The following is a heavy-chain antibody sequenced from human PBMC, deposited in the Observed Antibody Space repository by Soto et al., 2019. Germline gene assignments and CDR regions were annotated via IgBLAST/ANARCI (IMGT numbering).Heavy chain of an antibody. CDR1: GYTFSNYE. V-gene: IGHV1-8*01. CDR2: MNPNDGNT. D-gene: IGHD3-3*01. CDR3: ARGPRESGEWLLFDY. J-gene: IGHJ4*02. Sequence: ASVNVSCKASGYTFSNYEINWVRQASGQGLEWMGRMNPNDGNTGYAQNFQGRVSMTRNTSINTAYMELSSLRSDDTAVYYCARGPRESGEWLLFDYWGQGALVTVSS.